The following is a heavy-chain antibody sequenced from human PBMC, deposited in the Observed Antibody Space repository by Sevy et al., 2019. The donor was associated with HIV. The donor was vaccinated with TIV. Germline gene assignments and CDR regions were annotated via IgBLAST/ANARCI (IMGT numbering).Heavy chain of an antibody. J-gene: IGHJ4*02. Sequence: GGSLRLSCAASGFTFSNYYMNWIRQAPGKGLEWVSSISISGRMISYADSVKGLFTISRDNAKNSLYLQMSSLRADDTAVYYCAREVDGVRGVYDSWGQGTLVTVSS. CDR2: ISISGRMI. CDR1: GFTFSNYY. CDR3: AREVDGVRGVYDS. V-gene: IGHV3-11*01. D-gene: IGHD3-10*01.